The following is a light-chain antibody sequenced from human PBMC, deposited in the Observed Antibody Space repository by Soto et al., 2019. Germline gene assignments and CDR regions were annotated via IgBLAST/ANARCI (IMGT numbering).Light chain of an antibody. Sequence: QSALTQPASVSGSPGQSITISCTGTSSDVGSHNLVSWYQQHPGQAPKLMIYEVSKRPLGVSPRFSASKSDNTASLTISGLQAEDEADYYCCSYGGSRAVFGGGTQLTVL. J-gene: IGLJ7*01. CDR1: SSDVGSHNL. CDR2: EVS. CDR3: CSYGGSRAV. V-gene: IGLV2-23*02.